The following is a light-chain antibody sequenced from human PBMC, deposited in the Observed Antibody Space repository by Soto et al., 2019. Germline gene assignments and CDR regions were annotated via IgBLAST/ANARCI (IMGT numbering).Light chain of an antibody. CDR2: YDD. J-gene: IGLJ1*01. Sequence: QSVLTQPPSVSEAPRQRVTISCSGSSSNIGNNAVNWYQQLPGKAPNLLIYYDDLLPSGVSDRFSGSKSGTSASLAISGLPSEDEADYYCAAWDDSLNGYVFGTGTKVTVL. V-gene: IGLV1-36*01. CDR3: AAWDDSLNGYV. CDR1: SSNIGNNA.